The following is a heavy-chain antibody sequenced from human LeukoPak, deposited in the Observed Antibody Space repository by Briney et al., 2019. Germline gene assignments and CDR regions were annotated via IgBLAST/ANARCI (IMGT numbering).Heavy chain of an antibody. D-gene: IGHD2/OR15-2a*01. CDR2: ISGSGGST. CDR1: GFTFSSYA. CDR3: AKDPTRGNMVREEYYSDY. Sequence: PGGSLRLSCAASGFTFSSYAMSWVRQAPGKGLEWVSAISGSGGSTYYADSVKGRFTISRDNSKNTLYLQMNSLRAEDTAVYYCAKDPTRGNMVREEYYSDYWGQGTLVTVSS. J-gene: IGHJ4*02. V-gene: IGHV3-23*01.